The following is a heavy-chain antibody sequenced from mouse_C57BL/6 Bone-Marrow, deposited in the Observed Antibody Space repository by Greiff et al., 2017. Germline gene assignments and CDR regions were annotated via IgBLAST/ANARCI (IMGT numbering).Heavy chain of an antibody. CDR3: ARRAGNYGLFAY. J-gene: IGHJ3*01. CDR1: GFTFSAYY. V-gene: IGHV5-12*02. CDR2: ISNVGVST. Sequence: EVMLVESGGGLVQPGGSLKLSCATSGFTFSAYYMYWVRQTPGKRLEWVAYISNVGVSTYYPDTVKGRFTISRDKAKNTLYLQMSRLKSEDTAMYYCARRAGNYGLFAYWGQGTLVTVSA. D-gene: IGHD2-1*01.